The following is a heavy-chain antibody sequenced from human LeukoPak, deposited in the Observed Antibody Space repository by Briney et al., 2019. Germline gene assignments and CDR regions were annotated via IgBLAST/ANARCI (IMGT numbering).Heavy chain of an antibody. J-gene: IGHJ5*02. Sequence: ASEKVSCKASGYTFTSNSISWVRQAPGQGLERMGGISAYNGNTNYAQKLQGIVTMTTDTSTSTAYMELRRLRSDDTAVYYCARDDLGYCSSTSCYGGRGWFDPWGQGTLVTVSS. CDR1: GYTFTSNS. V-gene: IGHV1-18*01. D-gene: IGHD2-2*01. CDR3: ARDDLGYCSSTSCYGGRGWFDP. CDR2: ISAYNGNT.